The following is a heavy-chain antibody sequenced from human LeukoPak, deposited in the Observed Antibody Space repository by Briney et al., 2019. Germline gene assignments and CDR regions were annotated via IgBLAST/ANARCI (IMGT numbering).Heavy chain of an antibody. Sequence: GSLRLSCAASGFTFSSYWMNWVRQAPGKGLEWVANIKQTGSEKNYVDSVKGRFTISRDNAKNSLYLQMDSLRAEDTAVYYCARTATSKRSDGYYYGMDVWGQGTTVTVSS. D-gene: IGHD1-26*01. V-gene: IGHV3-7*01. CDR1: GFTFSSYW. CDR3: ARTATSKRSDGYYYGMDV. J-gene: IGHJ6*02. CDR2: IKQTGSEK.